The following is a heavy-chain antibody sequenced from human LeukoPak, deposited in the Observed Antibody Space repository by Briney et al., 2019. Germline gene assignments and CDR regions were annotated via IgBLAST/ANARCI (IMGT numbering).Heavy chain of an antibody. D-gene: IGHD6-13*01. V-gene: IGHV3-30*09. CDR3: ARIGYSISWSGDY. CDR2: ISSDGNNK. CDR1: GFTVSSNY. J-gene: IGHJ4*02. Sequence: GGSLRLSCAASGFTVSSNYMSWVRQAPGKGLEWVALISSDGNNKYYADSVKGRFAISRDNSKNTLYLQMNSLRAEDTAVYYCARIGYSISWSGDYWGQGSLVTVSS.